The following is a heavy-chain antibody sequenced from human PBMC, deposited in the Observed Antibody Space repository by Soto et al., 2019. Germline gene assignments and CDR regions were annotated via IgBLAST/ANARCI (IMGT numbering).Heavy chain of an antibody. CDR1: GYSFTIYW. J-gene: IGHJ6*02. CDR3: ARSISNYYYYYGMDV. D-gene: IGHD4-4*01. CDR2: IYPGDSDT. Sequence: PGESLKISCNGSGYSFTIYWIGWVRQMPGKGLEWMGIIYPGDSDTRYSPSFQGQVTISADKSISTAYLQWSSLKASDTAMYYCARSISNYYYYYGMDVWGQGTTVTVSS. V-gene: IGHV5-51*01.